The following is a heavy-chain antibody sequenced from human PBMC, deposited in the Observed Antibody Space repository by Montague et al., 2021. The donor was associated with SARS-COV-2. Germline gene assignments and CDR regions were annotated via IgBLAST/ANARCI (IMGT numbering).Heavy chain of an antibody. Sequence: QSVAEVKAPGESLRISCKGSGYSFTSYWIGWVHQMPGKGLEWMGIIYPGDSDTRYSPSFQGQVTISADKSISTAYLQWSSLKASDTAIYYCARVTDYYYDTSGYWDAFDIWGQGRMVTVSS. D-gene: IGHD3-22*01. CDR2: IYPGDSDT. J-gene: IGHJ3*02. CDR1: GYSFTSYW. V-gene: IGHV5-51*07. CDR3: ARVTDYYYDTSGYWDAFDI.